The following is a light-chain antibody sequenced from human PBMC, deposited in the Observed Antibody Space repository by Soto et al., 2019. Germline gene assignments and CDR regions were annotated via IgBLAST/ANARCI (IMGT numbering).Light chain of an antibody. J-gene: IGKJ2*01. CDR1: QSISSW. CDR3: QQYNSYSRYT. Sequence: DIQMTQSPSTLSASVGDRVTITCRASQSISSWFAWYQQKPGKDPKLLIYDASSLESGVPSRFSGSGSVTEFTLTISSLQPDDVATYYCQQYNSYSRYTFGQGTQLESK. V-gene: IGKV1-5*01. CDR2: DAS.